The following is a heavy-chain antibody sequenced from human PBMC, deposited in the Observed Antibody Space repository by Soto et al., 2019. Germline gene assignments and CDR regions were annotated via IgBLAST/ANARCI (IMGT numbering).Heavy chain of an antibody. J-gene: IGHJ3*02. CDR2: ISSSSSTI. D-gene: IGHD4-17*01. CDR3: ARDVGRGVYGDYAGLRAFDI. CDR1: GFTFSSYS. Sequence: GGSLRLSCAASGFTFSSYSMNWVRQAPGKGLEWVSYISSSSSTIYYADSVKGRFTISRDNAKNSLYLQMNSLRAEDTAVYYCARDVGRGVYGDYAGLRAFDIWGQGTMVTVSS. V-gene: IGHV3-48*01.